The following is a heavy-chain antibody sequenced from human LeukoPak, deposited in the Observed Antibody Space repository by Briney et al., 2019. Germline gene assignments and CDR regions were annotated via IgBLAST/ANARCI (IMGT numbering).Heavy chain of an antibody. V-gene: IGHV4-61*02. CDR2: IYTSGST. CDR3: ARGHTPYWSGYQGYYFDY. D-gene: IGHD3-3*01. Sequence: SQTLSLTCTVSGGSISSGSYYWSWIRQPAGKGLEWIGRIYTSGSTNYNPSLKSRVTISVDTSKNQFSLKLSSVTAVDTAVYYCARGHTPYWSGYQGYYFDYWGQGTLVTVSS. J-gene: IGHJ4*02. CDR1: GGSISSGSYY.